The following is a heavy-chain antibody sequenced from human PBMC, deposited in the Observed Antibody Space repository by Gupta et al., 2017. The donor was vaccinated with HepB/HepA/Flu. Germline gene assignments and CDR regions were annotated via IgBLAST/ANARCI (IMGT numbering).Heavy chain of an antibody. D-gene: IGHD3-22*01. J-gene: IGHJ4*02. CDR1: GFTFSSYE. V-gene: IGHV3-48*03. CDR2: ISSSGGAI. CDR3: ARVGISATDYDTSGYYSSFDY. Sequence: EVQLVASGGGLVEPGGSLRLSCAASGFTFSSYEMNWVRQAPGKGLEWVAYISSSGGAIYYADSVKGRFTISRDNAKNSLYLQMNSLRAEDTAVYYCARVGISATDYDTSGYYSSFDYWGQGTLVTVSS.